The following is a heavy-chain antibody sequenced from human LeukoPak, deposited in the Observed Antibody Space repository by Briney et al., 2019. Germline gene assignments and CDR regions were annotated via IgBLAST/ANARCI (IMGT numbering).Heavy chain of an antibody. CDR3: ARETVHYGMDV. CDR1: GFTFSDYY. V-gene: IGHV3-11*06. J-gene: IGHJ6*04. D-gene: IGHD2-21*02. CDR2: NSSSSSYT. Sequence: PGGSLRLSCAASGFTFSDYYMSWIRQAPGKGLEWVSYNSSSSSYTNYADSVKGRFTISRDNAKNSLYLQMNSLRAEDTAVYYCARETVHYGMDVWGKGTTVTVSS.